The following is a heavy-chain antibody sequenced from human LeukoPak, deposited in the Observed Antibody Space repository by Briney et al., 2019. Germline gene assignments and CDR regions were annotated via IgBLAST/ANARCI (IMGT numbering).Heavy chain of an antibody. J-gene: IGHJ4*02. CDR2: IYYSGST. CDR1: GGSISSGGYY. CDR3: ARGSGNWNDVSLL. Sequence: PSETLSLTCTVSGGSISSGGYYWSWIRQHPGKGLEWIGYIYYSGSTYYNPSLKSRVTISVDTSKNQFSLKLSPVTAADTAVYYCARGSGNWNDVSLLWGQGTLVTVSS. D-gene: IGHD1-1*01. V-gene: IGHV4-31*03.